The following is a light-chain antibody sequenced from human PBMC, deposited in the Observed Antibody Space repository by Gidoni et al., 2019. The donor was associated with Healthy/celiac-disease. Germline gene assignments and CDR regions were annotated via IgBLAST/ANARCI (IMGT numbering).Light chain of an antibody. Sequence: ESVLTQPPATLSLSPGERATLSCRASQSVSSYVAWYQQKPGQAPRLLIYDASNRATGIPARFSGSGSGTDFTLTISSLEPEDFAVYYCQQRSNWPPGFTFGPGTKVDIK. CDR1: QSVSSY. CDR3: QQRSNWPPGFT. J-gene: IGKJ3*01. V-gene: IGKV3-11*01. CDR2: DAS.